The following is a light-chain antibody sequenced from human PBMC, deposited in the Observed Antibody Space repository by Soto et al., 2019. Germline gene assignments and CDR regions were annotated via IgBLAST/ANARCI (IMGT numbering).Light chain of an antibody. V-gene: IGKV3-20*01. Sequence: EIVLAQSPGTPSLSPGERATLSCRASQSVPKNYLAWYQHKPGQAPRLLIHGPSSRATGIPDRFSGSGSGTAFTLSISRLEPEDFAVYYCHQYATSPQTFGQGTKVEIK. CDR1: QSVPKNY. CDR3: HQYATSPQT. CDR2: GPS. J-gene: IGKJ1*01.